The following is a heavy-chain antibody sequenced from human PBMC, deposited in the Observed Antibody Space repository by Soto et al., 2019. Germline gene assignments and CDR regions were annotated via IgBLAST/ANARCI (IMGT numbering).Heavy chain of an antibody. CDR2: INAGNGDT. V-gene: IGHV1-3*01. CDR1: GITYSTYA. J-gene: IGHJ4*02. D-gene: IGHD5-12*01. CDR3: ARAIRGYVT. Sequence: VQLVQSGAEVKKPGASVMVSCKASGITYSTYAIHWVRQAPGQSLEWMGWINAGNGDTRYSEKLQGRVTLTRDTSASTAYMDRSSLRSEDTAIYYCARAIRGYVTWGQGTLVTVSS.